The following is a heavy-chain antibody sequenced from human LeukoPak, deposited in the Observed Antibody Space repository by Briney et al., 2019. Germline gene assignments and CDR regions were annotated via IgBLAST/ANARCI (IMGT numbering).Heavy chain of an antibody. CDR1: GYTFTDYY. CDR3: AREGILRFLEWLFSGYMDV. CDR2: INPKSGGT. D-gene: IGHD3-3*01. Sequence: GASVKVSCKAFGYTFTDYYIHWVRQAPGQGLEWVGWINPKSGGTDYAQKFQGRVTMTRDTSISTAYMELSRLKSDDTAVYYCAREGILRFLEWLFSGYMDVWGKGTTVTVSS. J-gene: IGHJ6*03. V-gene: IGHV1-2*02.